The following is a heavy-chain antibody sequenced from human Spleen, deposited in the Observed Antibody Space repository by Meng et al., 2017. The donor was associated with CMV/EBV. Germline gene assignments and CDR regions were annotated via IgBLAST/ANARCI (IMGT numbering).Heavy chain of an antibody. CDR3: AREVAY. D-gene: IGHD2-15*01. Sequence: SETLSLTCIVSGASISSGNFYWSWIRQLPGKGMEWVGYIYHTGSTKYNPSLKSRVTVSMDTTKNHFSLRLSSVTAAGTAVYYCAREVAYWGQGTLVTVSS. J-gene: IGHJ4*02. V-gene: IGHV4-30-4*01. CDR2: IYHTGST. CDR1: GASISSGNFY.